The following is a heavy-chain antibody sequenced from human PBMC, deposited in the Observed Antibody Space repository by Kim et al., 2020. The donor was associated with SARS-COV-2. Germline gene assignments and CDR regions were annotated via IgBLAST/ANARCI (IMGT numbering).Heavy chain of an antibody. Sequence: SETLSLTCTVSGGSISSSSYYWGWIRQPPGKGLEWIGSIYYSGSTYYNPSLKSRVTISVDTSKNQFSLKLSSVTAADTAVYYCARLHLRGGIAMVTGNDYWGQGTLVTVSS. CDR1: GGSISSSSYY. J-gene: IGHJ4*02. CDR2: IYYSGST. CDR3: ARLHLRGGIAMVTGNDY. V-gene: IGHV4-39*01. D-gene: IGHD5-18*01.